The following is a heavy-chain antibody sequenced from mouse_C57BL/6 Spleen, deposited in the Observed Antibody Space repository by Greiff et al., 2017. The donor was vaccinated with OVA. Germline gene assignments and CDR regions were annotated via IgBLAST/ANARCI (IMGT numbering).Heavy chain of an antibody. D-gene: IGHD1-1*01. CDR2: IRNKANNHAT. V-gene: IGHV6-6*01. CDR3: TYYYGSSALYYAMDY. J-gene: IGHJ4*01. Sequence: EVKVEESGGGLVQPGGSMKLSCAASGFTFSDAWMDWVRQSPEKGLEWVAEIRNKANNHATYYAESVKGRFTISRDDSKSSVYLQMNSLRAEDTGIYYCTYYYGSSALYYAMDYWGQGTSVTVSS. CDR1: GFTFSDAW.